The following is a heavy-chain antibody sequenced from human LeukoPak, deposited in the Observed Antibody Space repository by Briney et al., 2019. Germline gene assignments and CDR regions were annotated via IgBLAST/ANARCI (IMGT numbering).Heavy chain of an antibody. Sequence: GGSLRLSCAASGFTFGSYAMIWVRLAPGKGPEWVSGITSGGSAHYADSVKGRFTIPRDSSKNTLYLQMNSLRAEDTAVYYCAKVSMKYYYYGMDVWGQGTTVTVSS. J-gene: IGHJ6*02. CDR3: AKVSMKYYYYGMDV. CDR1: GFTFGSYA. CDR2: ITSGGSA. V-gene: IGHV3-23*01.